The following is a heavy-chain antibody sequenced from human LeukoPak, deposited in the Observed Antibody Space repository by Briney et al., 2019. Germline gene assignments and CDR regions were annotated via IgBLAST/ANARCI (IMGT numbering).Heavy chain of an antibody. CDR1: GYTFTGYY. Sequence: GASVKVSCKASGYTFTGYYMHWVRQAPGQGLEWMGWINPNSGGTNYAQKFQGRVTMTRDTSISTAYMELSRLRSDDTAVYYCARTVWSGIYYYYYGMDVWGQGTTVTVSS. J-gene: IGHJ6*02. CDR3: ARTVWSGIYYYYYGMDV. D-gene: IGHD3-3*01. V-gene: IGHV1-2*02. CDR2: INPNSGGT.